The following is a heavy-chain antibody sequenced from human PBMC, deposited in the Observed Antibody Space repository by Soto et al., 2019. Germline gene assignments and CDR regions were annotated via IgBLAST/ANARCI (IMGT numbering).Heavy chain of an antibody. D-gene: IGHD1-26*01. CDR2: ISSSGGSI. Sequence: EVQLVESGGGLVQPGGSLRLSCAGSGFTFNSHEMTWVRQAPGKGLEWISSISSSGGSIYYADSVKGRFTVSRDNAKNSLYLQMNSLRAEDTAVYYCARDLSGAYPVGYCDPWGQGTLVTVSS. V-gene: IGHV3-48*03. CDR1: GFTFNSHE. J-gene: IGHJ5*02. CDR3: ARDLSGAYPVGYCDP.